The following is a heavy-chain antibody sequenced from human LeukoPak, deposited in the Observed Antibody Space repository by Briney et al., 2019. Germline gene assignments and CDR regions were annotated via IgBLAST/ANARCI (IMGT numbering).Heavy chain of an antibody. D-gene: IGHD5-18*01. CDR2: IYTSGST. V-gene: IGHV4-4*07. Sequence: SETLSLTCTVSGGSISSYYWSWIRQPAGKGLEWIGRIYTSGSTNYNPSLKSRVTMSVDTSKNQFSLKLSSVTAADTAVYYCARDSKLYSYGIFDYWGQGTLVTVSS. CDR1: GGSISSYY. CDR3: ARDSKLYSYGIFDY. J-gene: IGHJ4*02.